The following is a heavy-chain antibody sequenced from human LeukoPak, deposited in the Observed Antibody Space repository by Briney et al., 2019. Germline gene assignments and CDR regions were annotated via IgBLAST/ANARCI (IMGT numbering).Heavy chain of an antibody. D-gene: IGHD3-3*01. CDR1: GYTFTSYD. V-gene: IGHV1-8*03. CDR2: MNPNSGNT. CDR3: ARADYDFWSGVKTLPDRYYMDV. Sequence: ASVKVSCKASGYTFTSYDINWVRQATGQGLEWMGWMNPNSGNTGYAQKFQGRVTITADESTSTAYMELSSLRSEDTAVYYCARADYDFWSGVKTLPDRYYMDVWGKGTTVTVSS. J-gene: IGHJ6*03.